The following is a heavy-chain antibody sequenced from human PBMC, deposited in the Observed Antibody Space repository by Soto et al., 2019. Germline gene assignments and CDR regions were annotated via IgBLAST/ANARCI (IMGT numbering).Heavy chain of an antibody. CDR2: ISGYNGNT. J-gene: IGHJ2*01. CDR1: GYTFTSYG. CDR3: ARRCSSTPRLEL. V-gene: IGHV1-18*01. D-gene: IGHD2-2*01. Sequence: QVQLVQSGAEVKKPGASVKVSCKASGYTFTSYGICWVRQAPGQGLEGMGWISGYNGNTNYAQNLQGRVTMTTDTSTSTVSWELRSLRSDDTPVFCWARRCSSTPRLELWGRGPLVIVSS.